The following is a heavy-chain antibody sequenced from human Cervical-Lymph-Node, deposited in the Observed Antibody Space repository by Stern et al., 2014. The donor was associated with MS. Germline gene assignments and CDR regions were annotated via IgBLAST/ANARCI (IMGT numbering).Heavy chain of an antibody. J-gene: IGHJ3*02. V-gene: IGHV1-18*01. D-gene: IGHD3-3*01. CDR2: ISAYNGNT. CDR1: GYTFTSYG. CDR3: ARDRDFWSDPYDAFDI. Sequence: QVQLVQSGAEVKKPGASVKVSCKASGYTFTSYGISWVRQAPGQGLEGMGWISAYNGNTNYAQKLQGRVTMTTDTSTSTAYMELRSLRSADTAVYYCARDRDFWSDPYDAFDIWGQGTMVTVSS.